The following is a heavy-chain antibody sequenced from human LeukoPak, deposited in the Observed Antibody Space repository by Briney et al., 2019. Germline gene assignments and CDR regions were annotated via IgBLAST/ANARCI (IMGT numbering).Heavy chain of an antibody. CDR1: VYTFTSYG. V-gene: IGHV1-18*01. CDR3: ARDLGYYYDSSGYFAY. CDR2: ISAYNGKT. J-gene: IGHJ4*02. Sequence: ASVKVSFKASVYTFTSYGISWVRQAPGQGLEWMGWISAYNGKTNYAQKLQGRVTMTTDTSTSTAYMELRSLRSDDTAVYYCARDLGYYYDSSGYFAYWGQGTLVTVSS. D-gene: IGHD3-22*01.